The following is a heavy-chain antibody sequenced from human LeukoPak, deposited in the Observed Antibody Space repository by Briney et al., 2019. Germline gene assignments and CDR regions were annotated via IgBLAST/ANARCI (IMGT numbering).Heavy chain of an antibody. CDR2: IYYSGST. CDR3: ARGILYGSGSSSQNWHDY. CDR1: GGSISSRNYY. D-gene: IGHD3-10*01. V-gene: IGHV4-39*01. J-gene: IGHJ4*02. Sequence: SETLSLTCTVSGGSISSRNYYWGWIRQPPGKGLEWVGSIYYSGSTYYNPSLKSRVTISVDTSKNQFSLKLSSVTAADTAVYYCARGILYGSGSSSQNWHDYWGQGTLVTVSS.